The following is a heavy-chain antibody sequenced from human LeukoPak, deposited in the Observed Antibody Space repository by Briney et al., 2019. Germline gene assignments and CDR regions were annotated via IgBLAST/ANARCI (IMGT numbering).Heavy chain of an antibody. CDR2: VKQDGSEK. CDR3: AKDQSWPLLRYYYYYMDV. V-gene: IGHV3-7*01. J-gene: IGHJ6*03. Sequence: GGSLRLSCAASGFTFSSYWMSWVRQAPGKGLERVANVKQDGSEKYYVDSVKGRFTISRDNAKNSLYLQMNSLRAEDTAVYYCAKDQSWPLLRYYYYYMDVWGKGTTVTISS. D-gene: IGHD2-21*02. CDR1: GFTFSSYW.